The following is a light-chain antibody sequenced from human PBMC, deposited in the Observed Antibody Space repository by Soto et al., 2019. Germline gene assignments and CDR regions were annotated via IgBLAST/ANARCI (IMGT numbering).Light chain of an antibody. CDR1: QSINNW. V-gene: IGKV1-5*03. CDR3: QQYNYYSWT. J-gene: IGKJ1*01. CDR2: KAS. Sequence: DIQMTQSPSTLSASVGDRVTITCRASQSINNWLAWYQQKPGKAPNLLIYKASNLESGVPSRFSGSGSGTEFPLTISSLQPDDFATYYCQQYNYYSWTFGQGTKVEIK.